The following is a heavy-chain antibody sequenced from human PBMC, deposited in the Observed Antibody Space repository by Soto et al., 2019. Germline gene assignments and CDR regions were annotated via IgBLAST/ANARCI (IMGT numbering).Heavy chain of an antibody. CDR1: GYTFTSYA. J-gene: IGHJ6*02. V-gene: IGHV1-3*05. Sequence: QVQLVQSGAEEKKPGASVKVSCKASGYTFTSYAMHWVRQAPGQRLEWMGCITAGNGNTEYSQKFQGRVTITRDTSASTAYMELSSLRSEDTAVYYCASFSKVYYYYGMDVWGQGTTVTVSS. CDR2: ITAGNGNT. CDR3: ASFSKVYYYYGMDV.